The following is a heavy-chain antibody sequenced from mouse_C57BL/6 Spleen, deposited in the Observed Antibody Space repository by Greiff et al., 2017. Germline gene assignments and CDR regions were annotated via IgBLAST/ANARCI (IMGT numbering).Heavy chain of an antibody. CDR2: IDPSDSYT. CDR1: GYTFTSYW. J-gene: IGHJ3*01. Sequence: VQLQQPGAELVMPGASVKLSCKASGYTFTSYWMHWVKQRPGQGLEWIGEIDPSDSYTNYNQKFKGKSTLTVDKSSSTAYMQLSSLTSEDSAVYYCARGGSCYGFAYWGQGTLVTVSA. CDR3: ARGGSCYGFAY. V-gene: IGHV1-69*01. D-gene: IGHD1-1*01.